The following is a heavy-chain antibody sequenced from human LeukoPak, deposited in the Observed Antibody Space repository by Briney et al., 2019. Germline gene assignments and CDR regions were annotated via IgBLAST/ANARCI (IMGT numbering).Heavy chain of an antibody. D-gene: IGHD4-17*01. CDR2: ISFSGDTI. CDR1: DFTFGAYT. Sequence: GGSLRLSCAASDFTFGAYTMNWVRQAPGRGLEWLPYISFSGDTIYYSDSVRGRFIISRDNAKNSLYLQMTNLRAGDTAVYFCARDRRYGDYPYFFDSWGQGTLVTVSS. V-gene: IGHV3-48*01. J-gene: IGHJ4*01. CDR3: ARDRRYGDYPYFFDS.